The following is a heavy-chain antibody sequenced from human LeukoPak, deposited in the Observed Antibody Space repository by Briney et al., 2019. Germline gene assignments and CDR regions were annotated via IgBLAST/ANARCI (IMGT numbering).Heavy chain of an antibody. V-gene: IGHV1-46*01. CDR1: GYTFTSYY. CDR2: INPSGGST. D-gene: IGHD3-9*01. Sequence: GASVKVSRKASGYTFTSYYMHWVRQAPGQGLEWMGIINPSGGSTSYAQKFQGRVTMTRDTSTSTVYMELSSLRSEDTAVYYCARIPGPPKYDILTGYYTDDYWGQGTLVTVSS. CDR3: ARIPGPPKYDILTGYYTDDY. J-gene: IGHJ4*02.